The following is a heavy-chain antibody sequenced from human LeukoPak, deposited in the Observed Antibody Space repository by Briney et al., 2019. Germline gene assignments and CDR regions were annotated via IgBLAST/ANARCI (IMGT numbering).Heavy chain of an antibody. Sequence: ASVNVSCKASGYTFTSYAMHWVRQAPGQRLEWMGWINAGNGNTKYSQKFQGRVTITRDTSASTAYMELSSLRSEDTAVYYCARSDYGDYRYDYWGQGTLVTVSS. CDR2: INAGNGNT. D-gene: IGHD4-17*01. CDR3: ARSDYGDYRYDY. CDR1: GYTFTSYA. J-gene: IGHJ4*02. V-gene: IGHV1-3*01.